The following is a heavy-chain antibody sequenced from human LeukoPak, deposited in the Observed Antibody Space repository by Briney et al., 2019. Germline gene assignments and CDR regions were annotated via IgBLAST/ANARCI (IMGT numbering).Heavy chain of an antibody. CDR3: ARVRFSSWHPDAFDI. J-gene: IGHJ3*02. D-gene: IGHD3-3*01. CDR2: ISSNGGST. CDR1: GFTFSSYA. Sequence: GGSLRLSCSASGFTFSSYAMHWVRQAPGKGLEYVSAISSNGGSTYYADSVKGRFTISRDNSKNTLYLQMNSLRAEDTAVYYCARVRFSSWHPDAFDIWGQGTMVTVSS. V-gene: IGHV3-64*04.